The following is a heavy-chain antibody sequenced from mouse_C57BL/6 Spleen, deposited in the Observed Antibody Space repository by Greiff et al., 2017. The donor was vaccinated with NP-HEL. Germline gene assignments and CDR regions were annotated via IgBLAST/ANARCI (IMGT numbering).Heavy chain of an antibody. CDR1: GYAFSSSW. CDR2: IYPGDGDT. Sequence: QVQLQQSGPELVKPGASVKISCKASGYAFSSSWMNWVKQRPGKGLEWIGRIYPGDGDTNYNGKFKGKATLTADKSSSTAYMQLSSLTSEDSAVYFCARKKSVVAKNLWYFDVWGTGTTVTVSS. D-gene: IGHD1-1*01. V-gene: IGHV1-82*01. CDR3: ARKKSVVAKNLWYFDV. J-gene: IGHJ1*03.